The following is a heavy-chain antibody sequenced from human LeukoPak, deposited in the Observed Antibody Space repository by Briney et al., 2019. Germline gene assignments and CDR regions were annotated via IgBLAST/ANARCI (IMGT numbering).Heavy chain of an antibody. CDR3: ARGREVASTVGY. CDR1: GYTFTSYG. V-gene: IGHV1-2*02. CDR2: INTISGGT. J-gene: IGHJ4*02. Sequence: ASVKVSCKASGYTFTSYGISWVRQAAGQGLEWIGWINTISGGTNYAQKFQGRVTMTRDTSISTAYMELSRLTSDDTAVYYCARGREVASTVGYWGQGTLVTVSS. D-gene: IGHD6-19*01.